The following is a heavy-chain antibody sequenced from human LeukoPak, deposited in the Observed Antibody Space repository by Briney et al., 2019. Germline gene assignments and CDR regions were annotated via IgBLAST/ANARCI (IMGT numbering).Heavy chain of an antibody. D-gene: IGHD4-23*01. CDR2: SKSDGSSS. J-gene: IGHJ4*02. CDR3: VRDLDLGGYSSFEY. V-gene: IGHV3-74*01. Sequence: VGSLRLSCAASGFTFSSYFWMHWVRQAPGKGLVWVSRSKSDGSSSTYADSPKGRFTISRDNAKNSLYLQMNALSAEDTAVYYCVRDLDLGGYSSFEYWGQGTLVTVSS. CDR1: GFTFSSYFW.